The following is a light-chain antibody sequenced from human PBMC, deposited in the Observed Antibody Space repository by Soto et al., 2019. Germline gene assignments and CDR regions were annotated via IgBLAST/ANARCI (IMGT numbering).Light chain of an antibody. J-gene: IGLJ1*01. V-gene: IGLV1-44*01. CDR3: AAWDDSLNGLV. Sequence: QSVLTQLPSASGTPGQRVTISCSGSSSNIGSNIVNWYQQVPGTAPKLLIHSNNQRPSGVPERFSGTKSGTSASLAISGLQSEDEADYYCAAWDDSLNGLVFGTGTKVTVL. CDR1: SSNIGSNI. CDR2: SNN.